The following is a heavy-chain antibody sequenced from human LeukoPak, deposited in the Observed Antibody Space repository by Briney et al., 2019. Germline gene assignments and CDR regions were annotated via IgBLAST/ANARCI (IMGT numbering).Heavy chain of an antibody. Sequence: PSQTLSLTCTVSGGSISSGSYYWSWIRQPAGKGLEWIGRIYTSGSTNYNPSLKSRVTISVDTSKNQFSLKLSSVTAADTAVYYCAAYCSSTSCYLYGMDVWGQGTTVTVSS. J-gene: IGHJ6*02. CDR1: GGSISSGSYY. V-gene: IGHV4-61*02. CDR2: IYTSGST. D-gene: IGHD2-2*01. CDR3: AAYCSSTSCYLYGMDV.